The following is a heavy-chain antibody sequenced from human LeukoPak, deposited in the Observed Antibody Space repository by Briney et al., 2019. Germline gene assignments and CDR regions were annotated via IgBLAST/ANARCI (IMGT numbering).Heavy chain of an antibody. CDR2: ITSGSSYI. J-gene: IGHJ4*02. Sequence: GGSLRLSCAASGFTFSSYNMNWVRQAPGKGLEWVSSITSGSSYIYYADSVKGRFTISRDNAKNSLYLQMNSLRAEDTAVYYCARSAGYSYGAFDYWGQGTLVTVSS. V-gene: IGHV3-21*01. CDR3: ARSAGYSYGAFDY. CDR1: GFTFSSYN. D-gene: IGHD5-18*01.